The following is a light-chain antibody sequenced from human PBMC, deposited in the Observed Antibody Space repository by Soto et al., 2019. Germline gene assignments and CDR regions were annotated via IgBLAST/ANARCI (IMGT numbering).Light chain of an antibody. Sequence: EIVLTQSPGTLSLSPGERATLSCRASQSVSGSYVAWYQQKPGQAPRLLIYGASRRATGIPDRFGGSGSGTDFTLTISRLEPEDFAVYYCQQYNSSSYTFGQGTKLEIK. CDR1: QSVSGSY. J-gene: IGKJ2*01. CDR3: QQYNSSSYT. CDR2: GAS. V-gene: IGKV3-20*01.